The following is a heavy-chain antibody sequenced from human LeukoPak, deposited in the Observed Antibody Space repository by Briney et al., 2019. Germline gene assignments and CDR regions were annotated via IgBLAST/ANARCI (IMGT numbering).Heavy chain of an antibody. CDR1: GETLHKLS. CDR2: FDIEVGET. J-gene: IGHJ4*02. D-gene: IGHD2-15*01. CDR3: ATLKDIVVTAVGTGTNHY. Sequence: ASVTVSCKVFGETLHKLSMHWVRQAPGKGLEWVGGFDIEVGETIYAQKFQGRVTMTEDTASETAYMELSSLRSKDTAVYFCATLKDIVVTAVGTGTNHYWGQGTLVTVSS. V-gene: IGHV1-24*01.